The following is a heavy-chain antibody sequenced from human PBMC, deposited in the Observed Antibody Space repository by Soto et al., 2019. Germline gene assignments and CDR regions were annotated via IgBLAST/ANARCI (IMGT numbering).Heavy chain of an antibody. CDR1: GGSISSYY. V-gene: IGHV4-59*01. Sequence: QVQLQESGPGLVKPSETLSLTCTVSGGSISSYYWSWIRQPPGKGLEWIGYIYYSESTNYNPSLKSRVIISLDTSKNQFSLRLSSVTAADTAVYYCARAYYATSGYSLDPWGQGTLVTVSS. D-gene: IGHD3-22*01. CDR2: IYYSEST. CDR3: ARAYYATSGYSLDP. J-gene: IGHJ5*02.